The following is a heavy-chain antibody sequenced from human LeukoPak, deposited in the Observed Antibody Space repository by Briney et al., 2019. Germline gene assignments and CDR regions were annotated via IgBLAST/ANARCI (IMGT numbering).Heavy chain of an antibody. CDR2: ISGSGGST. V-gene: IGHV3-23*01. CDR1: GFTFSSSA. D-gene: IGHD1-14*01. CDR3: AKGPTITLWI. J-gene: IGHJ4*02. Sequence: GGSLRLSCAASGFTFSSSAMNWVRQAPGKGLERVSAISGSGGSTYYADSVKGRFTISRDNAKNTLYLQMNSLRAEDTAVYYCAKGPTITLWIWGQGTLVTVSS.